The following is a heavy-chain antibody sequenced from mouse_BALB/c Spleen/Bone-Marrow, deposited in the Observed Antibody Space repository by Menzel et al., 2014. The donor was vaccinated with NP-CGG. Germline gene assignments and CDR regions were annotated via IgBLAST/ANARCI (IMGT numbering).Heavy chain of an antibody. CDR3: ARVSYDYFDY. J-gene: IGHJ2*01. V-gene: IGHV1S137*01. D-gene: IGHD1-1*01. CDR1: GYTFTDYA. CDR2: ISTYYGDA. Sequence: VQLVESGAELVRPGFSLKISCKGSGYTFTDYALHWVKQSHAKSLEWIGIISTYYGDASYNQKFKGKATMTVDKSSSTAYMELARLTSEDSAIYYCARVSYDYFDYWGQGTTLTVSS.